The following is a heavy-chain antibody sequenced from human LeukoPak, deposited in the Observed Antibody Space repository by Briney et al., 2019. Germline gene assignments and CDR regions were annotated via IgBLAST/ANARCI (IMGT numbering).Heavy chain of an antibody. D-gene: IGHD3-22*01. CDR2: ISGSGGST. J-gene: IGHJ6*02. V-gene: IGHV3-23*01. CDR1: GFTFSSYA. Sequence: QPGASLRLSCAASGFTFSSYAMSWVRQAPGKGLEWVSAISGSGGSTYYADSVKGRFTISRDNSKHTLYLQMNSLRAEDTAVYYCAKGVYYDSSGYYTDYYYYGMDVWGQGTTVTVSS. CDR3: AKGVYYDSSGYYTDYYYYGMDV.